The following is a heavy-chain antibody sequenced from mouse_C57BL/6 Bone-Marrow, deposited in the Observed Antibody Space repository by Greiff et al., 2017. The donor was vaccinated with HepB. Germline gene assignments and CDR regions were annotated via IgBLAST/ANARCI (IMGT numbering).Heavy chain of an antibody. CDR1: GFTFSSYG. CDR3: ARPAYSYYFDY. J-gene: IGHJ2*01. V-gene: IGHV5-6*01. D-gene: IGHD2-10*01. CDR2: ISSGGSYT. Sequence: EVQLVESGGDLVKPGGSLKLSCAASGFTFSSYGMSWVRQTPDKRLEWVATISSGGSYTYYPDSVKGRFTISRDNAKNTLYLQMSSLKSEDTAMYYCARPAYSYYFDYWGQGTTLTVSS.